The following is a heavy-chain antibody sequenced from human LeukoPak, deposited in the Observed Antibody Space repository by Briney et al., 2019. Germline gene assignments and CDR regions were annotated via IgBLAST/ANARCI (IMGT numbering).Heavy chain of an antibody. Sequence: SETLSLTCNVSGGSVTSYFWSWIRQPPGKGLEWIGYMYYTGSSHYNPSLKSRATISIDTSKNHFSLRLSSVTAADTAVYYCARAGSWLLNFDYWGQGTLVTVSS. V-gene: IGHV4-59*02. CDR3: ARAGSWLLNFDY. CDR2: MYYTGSS. D-gene: IGHD6-13*01. CDR1: GGSVTSYF. J-gene: IGHJ4*02.